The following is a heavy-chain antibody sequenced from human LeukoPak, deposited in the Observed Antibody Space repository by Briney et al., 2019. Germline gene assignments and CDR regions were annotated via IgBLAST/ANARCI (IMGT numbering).Heavy chain of an antibody. CDR2: IYSGGST. V-gene: IGHV3-53*01. CDR1: GFTVSSNY. Sequence: PGGSLRLSCAASGFTVSSNYMSWVRQAPGKGLEWVSVIYSGGSTYYADSVKGRFTISRDNSKNTLYLQMNSLRAEDTAVYYCAGSLYSSSWYSVDYMDVWGKGTTVTVSS. D-gene: IGHD6-13*01. CDR3: AGSLYSSSWYSVDYMDV. J-gene: IGHJ6*03.